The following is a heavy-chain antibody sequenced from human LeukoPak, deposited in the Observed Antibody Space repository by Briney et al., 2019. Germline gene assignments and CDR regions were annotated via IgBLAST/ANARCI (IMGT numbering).Heavy chain of an antibody. CDR1: GGSISSSY. D-gene: IGHD3-22*01. J-gene: IGHJ4*02. CDR3: ARVPYDSSGYCDY. V-gene: IGHV4-59*08. Sequence: SETLSLTCTVSGGSISSSYWSWVRQPPGKGLEWIGYIYYTGTTTYNPSLESRVTISVDTSKNQFSLKLSSVTAADTAVYYCARVPYDSSGYCDYWGQGTLVTVSS. CDR2: IYYTGTT.